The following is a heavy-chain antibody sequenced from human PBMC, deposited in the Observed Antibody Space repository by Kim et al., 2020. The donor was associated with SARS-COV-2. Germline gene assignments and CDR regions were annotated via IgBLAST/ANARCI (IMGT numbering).Heavy chain of an antibody. Sequence: KGRITISRDNAKNSLYLQMNSLRAEDTAVYYCARVHYYDSSGYYPDAFDIWGQGTMVTVSS. CDR3: ARVHYYDSSGYYPDAFDI. J-gene: IGHJ3*02. D-gene: IGHD3-22*01. V-gene: IGHV3-11*06.